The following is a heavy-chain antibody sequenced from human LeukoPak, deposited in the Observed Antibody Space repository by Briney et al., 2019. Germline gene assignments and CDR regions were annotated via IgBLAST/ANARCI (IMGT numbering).Heavy chain of an antibody. CDR3: ARGIAASAFDI. D-gene: IGHD6-13*01. V-gene: IGHV3-21*01. CDR1: GFTFSSHS. CDR2: ISSSSSYI. Sequence: GGSLRLSCAASGFTFSSHSMNWVRQAPGKGLEWVSSISSSSSYIYYADSVKGRFTISRDNAKNSLYLQMNSLRAEDTAVYYCARGIAASAFDIWGQGTMVTVSS. J-gene: IGHJ3*02.